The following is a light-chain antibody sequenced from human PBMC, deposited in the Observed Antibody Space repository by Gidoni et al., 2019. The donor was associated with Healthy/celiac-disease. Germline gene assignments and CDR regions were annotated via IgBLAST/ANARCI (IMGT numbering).Light chain of an antibody. CDR1: PSVSSY. Sequence: LTQSPATLSLSPGESATLSCRASPSVSSYLACYQQKPGQTPRLLIYDASNRAAGIPARCSGSGSGTDVSPPISSLAPADFVVYYCRQRGNWPPTFXQXTKVEIK. V-gene: IGKV3-11*01. CDR2: DAS. CDR3: RQRGNWPPT. J-gene: IGKJ1*01.